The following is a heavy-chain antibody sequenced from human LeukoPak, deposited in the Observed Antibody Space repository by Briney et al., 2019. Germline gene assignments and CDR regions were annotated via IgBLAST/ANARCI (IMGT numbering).Heavy chain of an antibody. Sequence: GASVKVSCKASGYSFTSFGISWVRQAPGQGLEWMGWISAYNGNTNYVQKFQGRVTMTTDISTSTAYMELRSLRSGDTAVFYCVRDLGVDTSMIFFDYWGQGTLVTVSS. J-gene: IGHJ4*02. CDR3: VRDLGVDTSMIFFDY. V-gene: IGHV1-18*01. CDR1: GYSFTSFG. D-gene: IGHD5-18*01. CDR2: ISAYNGNT.